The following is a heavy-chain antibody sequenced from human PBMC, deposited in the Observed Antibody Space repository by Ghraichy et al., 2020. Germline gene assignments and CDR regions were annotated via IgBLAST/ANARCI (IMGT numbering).Heavy chain of an antibody. CDR2: INSDGSST. CDR1: GFTFITYW. CDR3: ARAGSGFDY. V-gene: IGHV3-74*01. Sequence: LSLTCAASGFTFITYWMHWVRQAPGKGLVWVSHINSDGSSTNYADSVKGRFTISRDNAKNTLYLQMNSLRAEDTAVYYCARAGSGFDYWGQGTLVTVSS. J-gene: IGHJ4*02. D-gene: IGHD6-19*01.